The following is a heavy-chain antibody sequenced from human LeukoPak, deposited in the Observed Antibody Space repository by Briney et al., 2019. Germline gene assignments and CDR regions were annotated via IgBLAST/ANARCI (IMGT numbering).Heavy chain of an antibody. CDR1: GGSISSYY. CDR3: ARRRVDGYTDY. CDR2: IYNSGST. Sequence: SETLSLTCTVSGGSISSYYWSWIRQPPGKGLEWIGYIYNSGSTNYNPSLESRVTISVDMSKNQFSLKLTSVTAADTAVYYCARRRVDGYTDYWGQGTLVTVSS. V-gene: IGHV4-59*08. J-gene: IGHJ4*02. D-gene: IGHD5-24*01.